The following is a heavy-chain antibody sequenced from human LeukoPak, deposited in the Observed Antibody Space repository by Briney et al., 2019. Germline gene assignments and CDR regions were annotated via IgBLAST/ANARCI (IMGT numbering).Heavy chain of an antibody. D-gene: IGHD3-22*01. Sequence: PSETLSLTCAVYGGSFSGYYWSWVRQAPGKGLEWVSAISGSGGSTYYADSVKGRFTISRDNSKNTLYLQMNSLRAEDTAVYYCAIRGYYYDSSGYSRAFDYWGQGTLVTVSS. V-gene: IGHV3-23*01. CDR3: AIRGYYYDSSGYSRAFDY. CDR1: GGSFSGYY. J-gene: IGHJ4*02. CDR2: ISGSGGST.